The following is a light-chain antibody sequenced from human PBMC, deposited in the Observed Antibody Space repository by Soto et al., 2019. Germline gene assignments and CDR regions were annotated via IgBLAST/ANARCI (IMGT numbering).Light chain of an antibody. J-gene: IGKJ3*01. CDR2: WAS. V-gene: IGKV4-1*01. Sequence: DIVLTQSPDSLAVSLGERVTINCKSSRRLLYYSNNKDYLAWYQQKPGQPPRLLVYWASTRESEVPDRFSGSGTGTDFTLTISSLQAEDVAIYYCQQYFFTPLTFGPGTKVEI. CDR3: QQYFFTPLT. CDR1: RRLLYYSNNKDY.